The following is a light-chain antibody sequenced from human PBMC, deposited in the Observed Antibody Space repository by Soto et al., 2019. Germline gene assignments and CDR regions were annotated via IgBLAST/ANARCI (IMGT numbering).Light chain of an antibody. Sequence: QSALAQPASVSGSPGQSITISCTGTSNDVGSYNLVSWYQQHPGKAPKLMIYEVTRRPSGVSDRFSGSKSGNTASLTISGLQAEDEADYYCGSYAGHRTPGVFGTGTKVTVL. CDR3: GSYAGHRTPGV. J-gene: IGLJ1*01. V-gene: IGLV2-23*02. CDR1: SNDVGSYNL. CDR2: EVT.